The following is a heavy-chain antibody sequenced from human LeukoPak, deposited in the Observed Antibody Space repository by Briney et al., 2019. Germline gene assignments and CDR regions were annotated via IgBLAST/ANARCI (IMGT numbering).Heavy chain of an antibody. CDR2: ISWNSGSI. CDR1: GFTFDDYA. V-gene: IGHV3-9*01. CDR3: AKAADGDRVGWYFDL. J-gene: IGHJ2*01. D-gene: IGHD4-17*01. Sequence: GGSLRLSCAASGFTFDDYAMHWVRHAPGKGLEWVSGISWNSGSIGYADSVKGRFTISRDNAKNSPYLQMNSLRAEDTALYYCAKAADGDRVGWYFDLWGRGTLVTVSS.